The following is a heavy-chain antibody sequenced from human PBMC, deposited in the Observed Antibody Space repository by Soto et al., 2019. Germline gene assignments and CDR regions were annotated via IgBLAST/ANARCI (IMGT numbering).Heavy chain of an antibody. CDR2: ISYDGSNK. CDR1: GFTFSSYG. V-gene: IGHV3-30*18. J-gene: IGHJ4*02. D-gene: IGHD1-26*01. Sequence: QVQLVESGGGVVQPGRSLRLSCAASGFTFSSYGMHWVRQAPGKGLEWVAVISYDGSNKYYADSVKGRFTISRDNSKNTLYLQMNSLRAEDTAVYYCAKIGIGRKWELLRGPLDCWGQGTLVTVSS. CDR3: AKIGIGRKWELLRGPLDC.